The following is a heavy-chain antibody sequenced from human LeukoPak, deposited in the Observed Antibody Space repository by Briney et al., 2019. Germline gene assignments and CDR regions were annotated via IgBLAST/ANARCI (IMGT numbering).Heavy chain of an antibody. D-gene: IGHD3-10*01. CDR2: IYTSGST. V-gene: IGHV4-4*07. J-gene: IGHJ6*03. Sequence: NASETLSLTCTVSGGSISSYYGSWIRQPAGKGLEWIARIYTSGSTNYNPSLKSRVTMSAETSQNLFSLKLSSVTAADTAVYYCARGVVRGVISPYYYMDIWGKGTTVTVSS. CDR3: ARGVVRGVISPYYYMDI. CDR1: GGSISSYY.